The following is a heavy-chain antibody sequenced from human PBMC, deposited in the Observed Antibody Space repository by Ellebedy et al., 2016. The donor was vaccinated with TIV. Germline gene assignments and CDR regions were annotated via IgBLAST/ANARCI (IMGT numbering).Heavy chain of an antibody. Sequence: GESLKISCAASGFTFSSYSMNWVRQAPGKGLEWVSYISSSSSTIYYADSVKGRFTISRDNAKNSLYLQMNSLRDEDTAVYYCARDVYGSGSYSYYWGQGTLVTVSS. D-gene: IGHD3-10*01. J-gene: IGHJ4*02. CDR2: ISSSSSTI. CDR1: GFTFSSYS. V-gene: IGHV3-48*02. CDR3: ARDVYGSGSYSYY.